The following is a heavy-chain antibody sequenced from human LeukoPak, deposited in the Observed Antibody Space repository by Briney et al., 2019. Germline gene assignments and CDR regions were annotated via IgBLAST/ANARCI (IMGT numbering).Heavy chain of an antibody. V-gene: IGHV1-3*01. CDR1: GYTFTNYP. J-gene: IGHJ4*02. D-gene: IGHD3-22*01. CDR2: INAGNGNT. CDR3: ARHSGEVVVSPFDY. Sequence: GASVKVSCKASGYTFTNYPIHWVRQAPGPRLEWMGWINAGNGNTKYSEKFQGRVTITRDTSARMAYMELSSLRSEDTAVYYCARHSGEVVVSPFDYWGQGTLVTVSS.